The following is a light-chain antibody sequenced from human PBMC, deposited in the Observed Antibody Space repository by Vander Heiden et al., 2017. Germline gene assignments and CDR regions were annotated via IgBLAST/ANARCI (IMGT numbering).Light chain of an antibody. CDR2: LGS. V-gene: IGKV2-28*01. J-gene: IGKJ2*01. CDR3: RQSLQTPYT. CDR1: QSLLHSNGYNY. Sequence: DIVMTQSPLSLPVTPGEPASISCRSSQSLLHSNGYNYLDWYLQKPGQSPQVLIYLGSNRASGVPDRFSGSGSGTDFTLKISRVEAEDVGVYYCRQSLQTPYTLGQGTKLEIK.